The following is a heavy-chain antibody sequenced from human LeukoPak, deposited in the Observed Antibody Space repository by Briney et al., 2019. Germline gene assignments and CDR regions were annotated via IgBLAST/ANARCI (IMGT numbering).Heavy chain of an antibody. CDR3: ARGAQGYYYDSSGPIDY. Sequence: GGSLRLSCAASGFTFSSYSMNWVRQAPGKGLEWVSSISSSSSYIYYADSVKGRFTISRDNAKNSLYLQMNSLRAEDTAVYYCARGAQGYYYDSSGPIDYWGQGTLVTVPS. D-gene: IGHD3-22*01. CDR2: ISSSSSYI. J-gene: IGHJ4*02. CDR1: GFTFSSYS. V-gene: IGHV3-21*01.